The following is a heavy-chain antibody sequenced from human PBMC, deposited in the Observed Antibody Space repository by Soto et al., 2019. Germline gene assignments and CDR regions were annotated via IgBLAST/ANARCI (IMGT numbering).Heavy chain of an antibody. V-gene: IGHV3-23*01. J-gene: IGHJ4*02. CDR3: ATLRFCTSSSCYGREGGY. D-gene: IGHD2-2*01. Sequence: EVQLLESGGGLVQPGGSLRLSCAASGFTFSSYAMSWVRQVPGKGLEWVSAISGPGTNTYYADSVKGRFTISRDNSKNTLYLQMNSLRADDAAVYYCATLRFCTSSSCYGREGGYWGQGTLVTVSS. CDR2: ISGPGTNT. CDR1: GFTFSSYA.